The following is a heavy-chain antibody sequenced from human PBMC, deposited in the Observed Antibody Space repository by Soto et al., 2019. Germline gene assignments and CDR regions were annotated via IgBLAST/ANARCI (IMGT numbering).Heavy chain of an antibody. CDR3: ARDLAAGDL. Sequence: QAHLVQSGAEVRKPGASVKVSCKTSGYRFTTYYIHWIRQAPGHGLEWMAIINPTSGSTNYAQKFQGRITLTMETSTSTVYMELSSLRSEDTAVYYCARDLAAGDLWGQGTLVTVSS. CDR1: GYRFTTYY. CDR2: INPTSGST. J-gene: IGHJ4*02. V-gene: IGHV1-46*01. D-gene: IGHD2-21*01.